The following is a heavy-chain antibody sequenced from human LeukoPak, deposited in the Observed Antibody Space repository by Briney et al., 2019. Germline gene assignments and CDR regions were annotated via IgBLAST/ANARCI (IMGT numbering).Heavy chain of an antibody. CDR3: SNGIYCPSY. CDR1: GFTFTLYW. V-gene: IGHV3-7*01. CDR2: INQDESQQ. Sequence: GGSLRLSCTTSGFTFTLYWMAWIRQSPGKGLEWVTNINQDESQQYYLESVEGRFTVSRDNARNSVYLHMNNLRVEDTAVYYCSNGIYCPSYWGRGTLVTVSS. J-gene: IGHJ4*02. D-gene: IGHD2-15*01.